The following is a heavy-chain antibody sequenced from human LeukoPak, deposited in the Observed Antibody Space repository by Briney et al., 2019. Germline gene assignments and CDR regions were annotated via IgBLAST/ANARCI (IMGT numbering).Heavy chain of an antibody. CDR2: IDSNSRGI. J-gene: IGHJ4*02. V-gene: IGHV3-48*01. CDR3: ARGRHFYDSSVYFFDY. CDR1: GFTFSNYD. Sequence: GGSLRLSCAASGFTFSNYDMTWVRQTPGKGLDWVSYIDSNSRGIYHADSVKGRFTISRDNAKDSLYLQMNSLRGEDTAVYFCARGRHFYDSSVYFFDYWGQGTLVTVSS. D-gene: IGHD3-22*01.